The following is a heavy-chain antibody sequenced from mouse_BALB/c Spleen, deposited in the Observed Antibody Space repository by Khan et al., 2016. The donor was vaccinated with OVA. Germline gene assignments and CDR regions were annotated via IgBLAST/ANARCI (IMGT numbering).Heavy chain of an antibody. CDR3: ARGGGTAPFAY. CDR2: ISDLAYTF. Sequence: EVQLVESGGGLVQPGGSRKLSCAASGFTFSDYGMAWVRQAPGKGPEWVAFISDLAYTFYYADTVTGRFILSRENAKNTLYLEMSSLGSGDTAMYYCARGGGTAPFAYWGQGTLVTVSA. V-gene: IGHV5-15*02. D-gene: IGHD1-2*01. J-gene: IGHJ3*01. CDR1: GFTFSDYG.